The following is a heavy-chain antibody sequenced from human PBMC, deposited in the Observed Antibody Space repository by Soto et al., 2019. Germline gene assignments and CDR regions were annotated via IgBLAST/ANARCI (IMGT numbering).Heavy chain of an antibody. CDR1: GASFSGYY. Sequence: SETLSLTCAVYGASFSGYYWSWIRQPPGKGLEWIGEINHSGSTNYNPSLKSRVTISVDTSKNQFSLKLNSVTAADTAVYYCARKYYDILTGYYNPLDYWGPGTLVTVSS. J-gene: IGHJ4*02. CDR2: INHSGST. CDR3: ARKYYDILTGYYNPLDY. D-gene: IGHD3-9*01. V-gene: IGHV4-34*01.